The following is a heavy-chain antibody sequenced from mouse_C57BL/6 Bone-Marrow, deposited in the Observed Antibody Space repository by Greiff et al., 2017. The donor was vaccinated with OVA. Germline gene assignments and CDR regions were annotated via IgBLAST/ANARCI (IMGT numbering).Heavy chain of an antibody. J-gene: IGHJ4*01. V-gene: IGHV1-4*01. Sequence: VQLQQSGAELARPGASVKMSCKASGYTFTSYTMHWVQQRPGQGLEWIGYINPSSGYTKYNQKFKDQATLTADKSSSTAYMQLSSLTSEDTAVYYCARRVYAMDYWGQGTSVTVSS. CDR3: ARRVYAMDY. CDR1: GYTFTSYT. CDR2: INPSSGYT.